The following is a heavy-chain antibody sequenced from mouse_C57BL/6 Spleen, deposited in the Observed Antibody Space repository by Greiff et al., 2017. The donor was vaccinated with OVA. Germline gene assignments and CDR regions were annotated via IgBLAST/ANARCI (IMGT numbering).Heavy chain of an antibody. J-gene: IGHJ4*01. CDR2: IRSKSSNYAT. V-gene: IGHV10-3*01. CDR1: GFTFNTYA. CDR3: VRGGSSRIYYYAMDY. Sequence: DVKLQESGGGLVQPKGSLKLSCAASGFTFNTYAMHWVRQAPGKGLEWVARIRSKSSNYATYYADTVKDRFTISRDDSQSMLYLQMNNLKTEDTAMYYCVRGGSSRIYYYAMDYWGQGTSVTVSS. D-gene: IGHD1-1*01.